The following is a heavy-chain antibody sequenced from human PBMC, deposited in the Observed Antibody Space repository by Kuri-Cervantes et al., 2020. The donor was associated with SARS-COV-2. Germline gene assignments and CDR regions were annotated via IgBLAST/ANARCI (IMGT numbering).Heavy chain of an antibody. V-gene: IGHV4-30-2*01. J-gene: IGHJ4*02. CDR2: IYHSGST. CDR1: GGSISSGGYY. CDR3: ARDSYCINGVCLLGH. Sequence: LRLSCTVSGGSISSGGYYWSWIRQPPGKGLEWIGYIYHSGSTYYNPSLKSRVTISVDRSKNQFSLKLSSVTAADTALYYCARDSYCINGVCLLGHWGQGTLVTVSS. D-gene: IGHD2-8*01.